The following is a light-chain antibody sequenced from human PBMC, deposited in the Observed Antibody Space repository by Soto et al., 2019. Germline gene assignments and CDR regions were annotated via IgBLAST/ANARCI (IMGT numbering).Light chain of an antibody. J-gene: IGKJ1*01. V-gene: IGKV3-15*01. CDR1: QSVSNN. CDR3: QQYNNWWT. CDR2: GAS. Sequence: EIVMTQSPATLSVSPGERATLSCRASQSVSNNLAWYQKKPGQAPRLLIYGASTRATGIPARFSGSGSGTECTLTISSLQSEDFAVYYCQQYNNWWTFGPGTRVEIK.